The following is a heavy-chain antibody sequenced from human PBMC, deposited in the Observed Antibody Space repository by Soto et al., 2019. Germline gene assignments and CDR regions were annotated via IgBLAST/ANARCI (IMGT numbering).Heavy chain of an antibody. J-gene: IGHJ6*02. CDR2: IYHSGST. V-gene: IGHV4-4*02. CDR1: GGSISSSNW. D-gene: IGHD3-10*01. CDR3: ARQVRGVILSYYYYGMDV. Sequence: SETLSLTCAVSGGSISSSNWWSWVRQPPGKGLEWIGEIYHSGSTNYNPSLKSRVTISVDKSKNQLSLKLSSVTAADTAVYYCARQVRGVILSYYYYGMDVWGQGTTVTVSS.